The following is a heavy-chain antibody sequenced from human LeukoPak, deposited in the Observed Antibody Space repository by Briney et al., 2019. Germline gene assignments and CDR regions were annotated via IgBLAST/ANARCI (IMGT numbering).Heavy chain of an antibody. D-gene: IGHD2-21*01. CDR1: GFTFSNYA. CDR2: ISGSGAGT. J-gene: IGHJ4*02. CDR3: AKDPNLYCGGECYFDY. V-gene: IGHV3-23*01. Sequence: GSLRLSCAASGFTFSNYAMSWVRQAPGKGLEWVSGISGSGAGTYYADSVKGRLTISRDNSKNTLYLQMNSLRADDTAVYYCAKDPNLYCGGECYFDYWGQGTLVTVSS.